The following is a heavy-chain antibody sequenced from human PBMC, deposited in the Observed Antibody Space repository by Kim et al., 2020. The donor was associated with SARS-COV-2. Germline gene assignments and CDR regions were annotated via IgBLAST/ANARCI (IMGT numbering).Heavy chain of an antibody. J-gene: IGHJ6*02. D-gene: IGHD3-3*01. CDR1: GGTFSSYA. Sequence: SVKVSCKASGGTFSSYAISWVRQAPGQGLEWMGGIIPIFGTANYAQKFQGRVTITADESTSTAYMELSSLRSEDTAVYYCATTSGLRFLEWLPLTYYYYGMDVWGQGTTVTVSS. CDR2: IIPIFGTA. CDR3: ATTSGLRFLEWLPLTYYYYGMDV. V-gene: IGHV1-69*13.